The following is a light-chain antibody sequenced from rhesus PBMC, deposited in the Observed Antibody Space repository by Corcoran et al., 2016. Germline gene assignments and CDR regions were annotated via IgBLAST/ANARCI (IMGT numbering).Light chain of an antibody. CDR2: KAF. J-gene: IGKJ2*01. CDR1: ANVNND. V-gene: IGKV1-74*01. CDR3: QHGYGTQYG. Sequence: DIQMTQSPSSLSASVEDRVTMTFRASANVNNDLNWFQQNPGKAPKLLNYKAFTLQSGVPSRLSGSGSGTNDTCTICRLNPEDVATYFCQHGYGTQYGFGQGTKVKFK.